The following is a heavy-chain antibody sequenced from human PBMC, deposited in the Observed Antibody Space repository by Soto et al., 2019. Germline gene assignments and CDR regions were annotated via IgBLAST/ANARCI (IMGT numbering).Heavy chain of an antibody. CDR2: ISLRGESA. J-gene: IGHJ6*02. Sequence: EVQLMESGGGLVQPGGSVRLSCAASGFTFSDYAMTWVRQPPGKGLEWVSAISLRGESAFFADSVKGRFTISRDNSKNILSLLMYSLRVEYTPVYFCAGTACIYYWSGTFLGDFYCGLAVWGQGTTVIVSS. V-gene: IGHV3-23*01. D-gene: IGHD3-10*01. CDR3: AGTACIYYWSGTFLGDFYCGLAV. CDR1: GFTFSDYA.